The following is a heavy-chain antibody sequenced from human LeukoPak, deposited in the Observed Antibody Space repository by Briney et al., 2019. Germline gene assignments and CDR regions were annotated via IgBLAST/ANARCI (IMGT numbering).Heavy chain of an antibody. Sequence: ASVKVSCKASGYTFTSYAIHWVRQAPGQRLERMGWINAGNGNRKYSQKFQDRVTITREPSATTAYMELNSLTSEDTAVYYCARVSDDSGWNFDYWGQGTLVAVSS. CDR3: ARVSDDSGWNFDY. CDR1: GYTFTSYA. CDR2: INAGNGNR. V-gene: IGHV1-3*01. J-gene: IGHJ4*02. D-gene: IGHD6-19*01.